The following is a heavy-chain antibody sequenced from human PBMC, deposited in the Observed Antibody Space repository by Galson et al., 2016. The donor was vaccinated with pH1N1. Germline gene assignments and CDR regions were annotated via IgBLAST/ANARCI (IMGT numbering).Heavy chain of an antibody. CDR1: GFSLSTSGVG. CDR3: AHSLYGDYVGWFDP. V-gene: IGHV2-5*01. J-gene: IGHJ5*02. Sequence: PALVKPTQTLTLTCTFSGFSLSTSGVGVGWIRQPPGKALEWLALIYWNDDTRYSPPLKSRLTITKDTSKNQVVLTMTNMDPVDTATYYCAHSLYGDYVGWFDPWGQGTLVTVSS. D-gene: IGHD4-17*01. CDR2: IYWNDDT.